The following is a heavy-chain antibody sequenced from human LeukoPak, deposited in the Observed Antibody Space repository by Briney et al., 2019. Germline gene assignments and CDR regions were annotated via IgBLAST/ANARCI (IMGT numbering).Heavy chain of an antibody. CDR3: AKDLVWFGELWDGMDV. J-gene: IGHJ6*02. Sequence: GGPLRLSCAASGFTFSSYGMHWVRQAPGKGLEWVAVISYDGSNKYYADSVKGRFTISRDNSKNTLYLQMNSLRAEDTAVYYCAKDLVWFGELWDGMDVWGQGTTVTVSS. V-gene: IGHV3-30*18. D-gene: IGHD3-10*01. CDR1: GFTFSSYG. CDR2: ISYDGSNK.